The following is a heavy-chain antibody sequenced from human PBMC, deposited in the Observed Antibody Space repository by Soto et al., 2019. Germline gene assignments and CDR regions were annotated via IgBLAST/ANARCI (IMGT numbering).Heavy chain of an antibody. CDR1: GYTFTSYY. Sequence: ASVKVSCKASGYTFTSYYMRWVRQAPGQGLEWMGIINPSGGSTSYAQKFQGRVTMTRDTSTSTVYMELSSLRSEDTAVYYCARVHKGALRFLEWLLTDYYYYGMDVWGQGTTVTVSS. CDR3: ARVHKGALRFLEWLLTDYYYYGMDV. V-gene: IGHV1-46*01. J-gene: IGHJ6*02. CDR2: INPSGGST. D-gene: IGHD3-3*01.